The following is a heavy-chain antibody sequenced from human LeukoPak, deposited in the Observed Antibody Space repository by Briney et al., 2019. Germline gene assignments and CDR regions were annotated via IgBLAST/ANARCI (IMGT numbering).Heavy chain of an antibody. V-gene: IGHV3-23*01. Sequence: PGGSLRLSCAASGFISSNFAMSWVRQAPGKELEWVSAISGSGGSTYYADSVKGRFTISRDISKNTLFLQMNSLRAEDTAVYYCAKGGAYYYVSSGYFDYWGQGALVTVSS. CDR1: GFISSNFA. CDR3: AKGGAYYYVSSGYFDY. J-gene: IGHJ4*02. D-gene: IGHD3-22*01. CDR2: ISGSGGST.